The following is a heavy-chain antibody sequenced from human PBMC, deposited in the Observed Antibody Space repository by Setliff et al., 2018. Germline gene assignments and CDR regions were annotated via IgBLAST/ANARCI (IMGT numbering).Heavy chain of an antibody. D-gene: IGHD2-15*01. Sequence: GASVKVSCKASGYRFSNYGINWVRQAPGQGLEWMGWISAHNDNINYIQKFQGRVTMARDTSISTAYMELRRLKSDDTAVYYCARGEHIVSGDFYHHIDVWGKGTTVTVSS. CDR1: GYRFSNYG. J-gene: IGHJ6*03. V-gene: IGHV1-18*01. CDR3: ARGEHIVSGDFYHHIDV. CDR2: ISAHNDNI.